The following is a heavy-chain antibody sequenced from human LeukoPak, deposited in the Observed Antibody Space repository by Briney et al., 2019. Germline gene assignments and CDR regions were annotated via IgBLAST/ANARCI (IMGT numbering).Heavy chain of an antibody. J-gene: IGHJ3*02. CDR1: GFTFSSYS. D-gene: IGHD3-16*01. V-gene: IGHV3-23*01. Sequence: TGGSLRLSCAASGFTFSSYSMNWVRQAPGKGLEWVSAISGSGGSTYYADSVKGRFTISRDNSKNTLYLQMNSLRAEDTAVYYCAKMWGFGLPSHDAFDIWGQGTMVTVSS. CDR2: ISGSGGST. CDR3: AKMWGFGLPSHDAFDI.